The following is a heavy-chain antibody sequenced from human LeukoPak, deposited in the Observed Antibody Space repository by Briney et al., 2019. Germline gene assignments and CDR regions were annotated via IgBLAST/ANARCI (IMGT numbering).Heavy chain of an antibody. CDR1: GGSISSSSYY. CDR3: ARRLAAHFDY. J-gene: IGHJ4*02. D-gene: IGHD6-13*01. V-gene: IGHV4-39*07. Sequence: SETLSLTCTVSGGSISSSSYYWGWIRQPPGKGLEWIGSIYYSGSTYYNPSLKSRATISVDTSKNQFSLKLSSVTAADTAVYYCARRLAAHFDYWGQGTLVTVSS. CDR2: IYYSGST.